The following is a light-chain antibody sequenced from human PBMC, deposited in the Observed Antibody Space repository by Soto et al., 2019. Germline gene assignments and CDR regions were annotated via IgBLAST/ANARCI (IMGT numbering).Light chain of an antibody. CDR1: QSMSTNY. CDR3: HQYDSSPLT. J-gene: IGKJ4*01. Sequence: EIVLAQSPDTLSLSPGERATLSCRTSQSMSTNYLAWYQQKSGQPPRLLIYGASIRATGIPDRFSGSGSGTDFTITISILEPEDFAVYYCHQYDSSPLTFGGGAKVEIK. V-gene: IGKV3-20*01. CDR2: GAS.